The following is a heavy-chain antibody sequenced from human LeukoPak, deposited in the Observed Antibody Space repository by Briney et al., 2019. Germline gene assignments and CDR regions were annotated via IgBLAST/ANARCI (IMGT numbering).Heavy chain of an antibody. CDR1: GFTFSSYC. D-gene: IGHD4-17*01. CDR3: ANTLRAFDI. J-gene: IGHJ3*02. V-gene: IGHV3-7*01. Sequence: GGSLRLSCAASGFTFSSYCMSWVRQAPGKVLEWVANIKQDGREKYYVDSVKGRFTISRDNAKNSLYLQMNSLRAEDTAVYYCANTLRAFDIWGQGTMVTVSS. CDR2: IKQDGREK.